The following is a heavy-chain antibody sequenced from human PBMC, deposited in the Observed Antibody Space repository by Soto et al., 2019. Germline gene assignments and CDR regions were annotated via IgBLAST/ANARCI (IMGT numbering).Heavy chain of an antibody. Sequence: QVQLVQSGAQVKKPGASVKVSCKASGYTFSSSSISWVRQAPGQGLECMGWISVYNGNTNYAQTLQGRVTMSTDTSTGTAYMQLRSLSSDDTAVYYCARNASGGFDSWGQGTLVTVSS. V-gene: IGHV1-18*01. D-gene: IGHD3-16*01. CDR1: GYTFSSSS. CDR3: ARNASGGFDS. CDR2: ISVYNGNT. J-gene: IGHJ4*02.